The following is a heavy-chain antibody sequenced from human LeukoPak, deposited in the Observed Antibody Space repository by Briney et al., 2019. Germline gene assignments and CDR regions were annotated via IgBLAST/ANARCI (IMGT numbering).Heavy chain of an antibody. J-gene: IGHJ6*02. CDR3: ARERWHCRVNCYSVYSYALDV. D-gene: IGHD2-15*01. V-gene: IGHV1-3*01. Sequence: ASVKVSCKGSGYTFTNYAVHWVRQAPGQRLEWLGWINPGNGDTKYSQNFQGRVTVTSDTSAATAYVELNSLTSEDTAVYYCARERWHCRVNCYSVYSYALDVWGQGTTVTVSS. CDR1: GYTFTNYA. CDR2: INPGNGDT.